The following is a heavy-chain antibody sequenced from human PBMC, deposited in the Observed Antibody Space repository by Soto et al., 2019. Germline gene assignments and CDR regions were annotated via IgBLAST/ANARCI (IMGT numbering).Heavy chain of an antibody. J-gene: IGHJ4*02. CDR1: GSTFSSYA. D-gene: IGHD3-9*01. V-gene: IGHV3-30-3*01. CDR2: ISYDGSNK. CDR3: ARDSGRYFDWPQVGYFDY. Sequence: SLRLSCAASGSTFSSYAMHGCRQAPGKGLEWVAVISYDGSNKYYADSVKGRFTISRDNSKNTLCLQMNSLRAEDTAVYYCARDSGRYFDWPQVGYFDYWGQGTQVTVSS.